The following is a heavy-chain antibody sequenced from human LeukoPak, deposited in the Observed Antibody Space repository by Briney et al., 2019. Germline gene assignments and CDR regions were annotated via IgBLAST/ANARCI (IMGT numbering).Heavy chain of an antibody. CDR3: ARGAGSSWFYR. J-gene: IGHJ5*02. Sequence: PGGSLRLSCDASGFTFSSENMNWVRQTPGKGLEWVSYISGSSNVIYYADSVKGRFTISRDNAKNSLYLQMNSLREEDTAVYYCARGAGSSWFYRWGQGTLVIVSS. D-gene: IGHD5-12*01. CDR1: GFTFSSEN. V-gene: IGHV3-48*02. CDR2: ISGSSNVI.